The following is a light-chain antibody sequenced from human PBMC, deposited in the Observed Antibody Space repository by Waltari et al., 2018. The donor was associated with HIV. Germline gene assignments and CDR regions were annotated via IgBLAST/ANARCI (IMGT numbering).Light chain of an antibody. CDR2: ETS. Sequence: DFHLTQTPSLLSASLGDRVVITCRAREGIGDSVAWYQHKPGQAPKLLIYETSIVRSGIPLRFSGAGSGTNFTLTISGLRTEDFAVYFCHQRNFFAGGTKV. J-gene: IGKJ4*01. CDR1: EGIGDS. V-gene: IGKV1-9*01. CDR3: HQRNF.